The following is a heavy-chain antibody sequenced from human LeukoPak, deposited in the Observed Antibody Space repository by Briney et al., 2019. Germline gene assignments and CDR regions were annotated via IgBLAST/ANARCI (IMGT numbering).Heavy chain of an antibody. V-gene: IGHV1-69*05. Sequence: SVKVSCKASGGTFSSYAISWVRQAPGQGLEWMGGIIPIFGTANYAQKFQGRVTITTDESTSTAYMELSRLRSDDTAVYYCARGGLGWLQMNWFDPWGQGTLVTVSS. CDR2: IIPIFGTA. CDR1: GGTFSSYA. D-gene: IGHD5-24*01. CDR3: ARGGLGWLQMNWFDP. J-gene: IGHJ5*02.